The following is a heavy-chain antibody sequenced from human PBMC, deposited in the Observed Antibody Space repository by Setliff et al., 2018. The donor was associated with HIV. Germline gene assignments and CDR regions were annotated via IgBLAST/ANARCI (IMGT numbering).Heavy chain of an antibody. CDR1: GFSLSSHW. CDR2: IKPDGSDK. V-gene: IGHV3-7*01. CDR3: ASAKGLNY. Sequence: PGGSLRLSCAASGFSLSSHWIIWVRQAPGKGLEWVANIKPDGSDKFYVGSVRGRFTVSRDNAKNSLFLQMNSLRVEDTAVYYCASAKGLNYWGQGAQVTVSS. J-gene: IGHJ4*02.